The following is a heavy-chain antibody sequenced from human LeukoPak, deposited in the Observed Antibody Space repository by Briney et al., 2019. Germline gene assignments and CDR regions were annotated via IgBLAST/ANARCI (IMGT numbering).Heavy chain of an antibody. CDR2: IYYSGNT. D-gene: IGHD4-23*01. J-gene: IGHJ5*02. CDR3: ARGDYGGNSPWFDP. CDR1: GDSISRSIYY. Sequence: SETPSLTCTVSGDSISRSIYYWGWIRQPPGKGLEWIGSIYYSGNTYYSPSLKSRVTVSVDTSKNQFSLNLSSVTAADTAVYYCARGDYGGNSPWFDPWGQGTLVTVSS. V-gene: IGHV4-39*01.